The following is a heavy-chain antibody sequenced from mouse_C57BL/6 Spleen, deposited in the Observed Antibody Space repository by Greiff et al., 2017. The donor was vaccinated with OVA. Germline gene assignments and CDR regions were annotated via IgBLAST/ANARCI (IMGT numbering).Heavy chain of an antibody. CDR1: GYTFTSYW. CDR3: ARKSNYEGGDYFDY. CDR2: IDPSDSYT. D-gene: IGHD2-5*01. J-gene: IGHJ2*01. Sequence: QVQLKQPGAELVMPGASVKLSCKASGYTFTSYWMHWVKQRPGQGLEWIGEIDPSDSYTNYNQKFKGKSTLTVDKSSSTAYMQLSSLTSEDSAVYYCARKSNYEGGDYFDYWGQGTTLTVSS. V-gene: IGHV1-69*01.